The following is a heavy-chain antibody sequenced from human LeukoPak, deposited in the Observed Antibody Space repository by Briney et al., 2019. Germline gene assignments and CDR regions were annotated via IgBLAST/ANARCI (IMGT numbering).Heavy chain of an antibody. Sequence: PGGSLRLSCAASGFTFSSYSMNWVRQAPGKGLEWVSYISSSSSTIYYADSVKGRFTISRDNVKNSLYLQMNSLRAEDTAVYYCASIDVVPAANEVDYWGQGTLVTVSS. V-gene: IGHV3-48*01. D-gene: IGHD2-2*01. CDR3: ASIDVVPAANEVDY. CDR1: GFTFSSYS. CDR2: ISSSSSTI. J-gene: IGHJ4*02.